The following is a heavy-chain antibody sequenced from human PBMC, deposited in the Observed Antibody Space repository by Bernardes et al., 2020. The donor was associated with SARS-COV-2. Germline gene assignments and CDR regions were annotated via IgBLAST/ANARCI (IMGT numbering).Heavy chain of an antibody. V-gene: IGHV1-18*01. CDR1: GYTFTSYG. J-gene: IGHJ6*02. CDR2: ISAYNGNT. Sequence: ASVKVSCKASGYTFTSYGISWVRQAPGQGLEWTGWISAYNGNTNYAQKLQGRVTMTTDTSTSTAYMELRSLRSDDTAVYYCARTYYDFWSGYSPFYYGMDVWGQGTTVTVSS. CDR3: ARTYYDFWSGYSPFYYGMDV. D-gene: IGHD3-3*01.